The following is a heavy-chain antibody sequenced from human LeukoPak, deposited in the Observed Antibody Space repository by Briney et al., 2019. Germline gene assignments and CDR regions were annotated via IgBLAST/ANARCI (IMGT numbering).Heavy chain of an antibody. Sequence: ASVKVSCKASGYTFTSYGISWVRQAPGQGLERMGGISAYNGNTNYAQKLQGRVTMTTDTSTSTAYMELRSLRSDDTAVYYCARESGGITMIVVVLDYWGQGTLVTVSS. CDR3: ARESGGITMIVVVLDY. V-gene: IGHV1-18*01. D-gene: IGHD3-22*01. CDR2: ISAYNGNT. J-gene: IGHJ4*02. CDR1: GYTFTSYG.